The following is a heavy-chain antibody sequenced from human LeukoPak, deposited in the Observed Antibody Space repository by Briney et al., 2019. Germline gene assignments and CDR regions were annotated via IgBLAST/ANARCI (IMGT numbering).Heavy chain of an antibody. CDR1: GGSISTYH. CDR3: AREWSAFDH. Sequence: SETLSLTCTVSGGSISTYHWSWIRQPPGKGLEWIGFIHFTGSTDYNPSLKSRATVSVDMSKNQLSLILNSLTAADTAVYYCAREWSAFDHWGQGILVTVSS. D-gene: IGHD2-15*01. J-gene: IGHJ4*02. CDR2: IHFTGST. V-gene: IGHV4-59*01.